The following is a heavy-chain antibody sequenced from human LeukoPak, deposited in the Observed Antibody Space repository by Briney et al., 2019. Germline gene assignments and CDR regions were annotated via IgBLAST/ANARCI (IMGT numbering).Heavy chain of an antibody. V-gene: IGHV4-4*02. CDR1: GGSISSSNW. Sequence: SETLSLTCAVSGGSISSSNWWSWVRQPPGKGLEWIGEIYHSGSTNYNPSLKSRVTISVDTSKNQFSLKLSSVTAADTAVYYCASRKPYYYGSGSYRGWFDPWGQGTLVTVSS. CDR3: ASRKPYYYGSGSYRGWFDP. J-gene: IGHJ5*02. CDR2: IYHSGST. D-gene: IGHD3-10*01.